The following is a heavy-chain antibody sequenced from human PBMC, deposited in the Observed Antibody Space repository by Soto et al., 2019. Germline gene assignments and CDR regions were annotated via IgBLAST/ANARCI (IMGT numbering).Heavy chain of an antibody. CDR2: IYHTGST. V-gene: IGHV4-61*01. D-gene: IGHD5-18*01. J-gene: IGHJ4*02. CDR3: ARYTYGLDY. Sequence: QVQLQESGPGLVKPSETLSLTCTVSGGSVSSGYYYWSWIRQPPKKGLEWIGYIYHTGSTNYNPSRKSRVTISADTSKNQFSLKLSSMTAADTAVYYCARYTYGLDYWGQGTLVTVSS. CDR1: GGSVSSGYYY.